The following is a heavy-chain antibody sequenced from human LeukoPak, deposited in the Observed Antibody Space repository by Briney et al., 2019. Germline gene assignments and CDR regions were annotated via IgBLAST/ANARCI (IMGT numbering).Heavy chain of an antibody. J-gene: IGHJ4*02. V-gene: IGHV3-23*01. D-gene: IGHD6-19*01. CDR1: GFTFSSYA. CDR3: AKTTTGYSSGRFPGWPVDY. CDR2: IFGSCGST. Sequence: PGGSLRLSCAASGFTFSSYAMYWVRQAPGKGLEWVSGIFGSCGSTHYADSVKGRFTISRDNSKNTVYLQMNSLRAEDTAVYYCAKTTTGYSSGRFPGWPVDYWGQGTLVTVSS.